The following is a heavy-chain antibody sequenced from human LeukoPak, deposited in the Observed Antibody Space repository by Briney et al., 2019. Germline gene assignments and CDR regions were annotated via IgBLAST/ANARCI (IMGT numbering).Heavy chain of an antibody. CDR2: INHSGST. V-gene: IGHV4-34*01. D-gene: IGHD3-10*01. Sequence: SEILSLTCAVYGGSFSGYYWSWIRQPPGKGLEWIGEINHSGSTNYNPSLKSRVTISVDTSKNQFSLKLSSATAADTAVYYCASAETMVRGVSGYWGQGTLVTVSS. CDR1: GGSFSGYY. CDR3: ASAETMVRGVSGY. J-gene: IGHJ4*02.